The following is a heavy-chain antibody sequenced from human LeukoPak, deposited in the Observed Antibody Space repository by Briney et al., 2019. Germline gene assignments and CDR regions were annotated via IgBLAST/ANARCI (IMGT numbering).Heavy chain of an antibody. CDR3: ARGPGSSGGAYVGDY. J-gene: IGHJ4*01. V-gene: IGHV3-74*01. D-gene: IGHD3-22*01. CDR1: GFTFSYHW. Sequence: GGSLRLSCGASGFTFSYHWMHWVRQVPGKGLLWVSRIDGGGSSTSYADSVKGRFSISRDNAKSTLYLQMSSLRAEDTAVYYCARGPGSSGGAYVGDYWGPGTLVTVSS. CDR2: IDGGGSST.